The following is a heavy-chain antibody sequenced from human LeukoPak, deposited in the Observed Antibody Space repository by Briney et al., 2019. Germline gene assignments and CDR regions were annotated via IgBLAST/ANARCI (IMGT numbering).Heavy chain of an antibody. CDR3: ARAPFIDCSSTSCPFDP. Sequence: GASVKVSCKXSGYTFTSYGISWVRQAPGQGLEWMGWISAYNGNTNYAQKLQGRVTMTTDTSTSTAYMELRSLRSDDTAVYYCARAPFIDCSSTSCPFDPWGQGTLVTVSS. CDR1: GYTFTSYG. D-gene: IGHD2-2*01. J-gene: IGHJ5*02. V-gene: IGHV1-18*01. CDR2: ISAYNGNT.